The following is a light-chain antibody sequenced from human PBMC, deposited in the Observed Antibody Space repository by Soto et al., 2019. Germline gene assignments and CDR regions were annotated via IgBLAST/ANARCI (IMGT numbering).Light chain of an antibody. CDR1: SSDVGGYNY. J-gene: IGLJ3*02. Sequence: QSALTQPASVSGSPGQSITISCTGTSSDVGGYNYVSWYQQHPGKAPKLMIYEVSNRPSGVSNRFLASKSDITASLNISRLQSEAKADDYSSSNTSITTLELLFGGGPKVTVL. CDR3: SSNTSITTLELL. V-gene: IGLV2-14*01. CDR2: EVS.